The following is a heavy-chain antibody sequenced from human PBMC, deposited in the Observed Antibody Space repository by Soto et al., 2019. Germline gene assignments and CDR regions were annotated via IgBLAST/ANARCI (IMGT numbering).Heavy chain of an antibody. CDR3: ARVGGLRTGYPYYYYGMDV. CDR1: GGSFSGYY. J-gene: IGHJ6*02. D-gene: IGHD3-9*01. Sequence: PSETLSLTCAVYGGSFSGYYWSWIRQPPGKGLEWIGEINHSGSTNYNPSLKSRVTISVDTSKNQFSLKLSSVTAADTAVYYCARVGGLRTGYPYYYYGMDVWGQGTTVTVSS. CDR2: INHSGST. V-gene: IGHV4-34*01.